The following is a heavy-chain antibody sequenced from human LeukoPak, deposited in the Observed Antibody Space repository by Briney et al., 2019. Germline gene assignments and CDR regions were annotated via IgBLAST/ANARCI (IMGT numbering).Heavy chain of an antibody. CDR3: ARSSVAGRFDY. V-gene: IGHV4-39*01. CDR2: IYYSGST. D-gene: IGHD6-19*01. Sequence: SGTLSLTCTVSGGSISSSSYYWGWIRQPPGKGLEWIGSIYYSGSTYYNPSLKSRVTISVDTSKNQFSLKLSSVTAADTAVYYCARSSVAGRFDYWGQGTLVTVSS. J-gene: IGHJ4*02. CDR1: GGSISSSSYY.